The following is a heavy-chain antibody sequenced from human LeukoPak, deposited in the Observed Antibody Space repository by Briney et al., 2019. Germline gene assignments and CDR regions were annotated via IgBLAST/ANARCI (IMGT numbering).Heavy chain of an antibody. Sequence: PGGSLRLSCAASGFTFSSYAMSWVRQAPGKGLEWVSGINWNGGSTGYADSVKGRFTISRDNAKNSLYLQMNSLRAEDTALYHCARDLDSSGSDYWGQGTLVTVSS. CDR1: GFTFSSYA. V-gene: IGHV3-20*01. CDR2: INWNGGST. D-gene: IGHD3-22*01. CDR3: ARDLDSSGSDY. J-gene: IGHJ4*02.